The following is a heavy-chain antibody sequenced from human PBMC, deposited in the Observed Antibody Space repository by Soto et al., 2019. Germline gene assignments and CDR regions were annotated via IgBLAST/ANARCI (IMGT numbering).Heavy chain of an antibody. V-gene: IGHV1-18*01. CDR3: ARCGAGVTRLFDC. D-gene: IGHD4-17*01. Sequence: ASVKVSCKASGYTFADYGITWVRQAPGQGLEWMGWISASNGYTNYAQNLQDRVSMTTDTSTGTAYMELRSLRSDDTAIYYCARCGAGVTRLFDCWGQGTQVTVSS. CDR2: ISASNGYT. J-gene: IGHJ4*02. CDR1: GYTFADYG.